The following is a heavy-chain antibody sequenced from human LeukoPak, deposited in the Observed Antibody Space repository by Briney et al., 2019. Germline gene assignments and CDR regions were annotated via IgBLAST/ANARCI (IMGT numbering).Heavy chain of an antibody. J-gene: IGHJ4*02. CDR1: GFTFSSYE. V-gene: IGHV3-48*03. D-gene: IGHD1-1*01. CDR3: AKGLERESRLDS. CDR2: ISSSGITI. Sequence: GGSLRLSCAASGFTFSSYEMNWVRQAPGRGLEWVSYISSSGITIYYADSVRGRFTISTDNSKNTLYLQMNSLRAEDTALYYSAKGLERESRLDSWGQGTLVTVSS.